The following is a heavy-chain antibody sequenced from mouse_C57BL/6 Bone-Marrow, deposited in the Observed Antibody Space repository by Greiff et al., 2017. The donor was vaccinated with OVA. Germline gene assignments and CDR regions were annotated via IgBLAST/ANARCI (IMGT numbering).Heavy chain of an antibody. J-gene: IGHJ4*01. Sequence: VKLVESGAELARPGASVKLSCKASGYTFTSYGISWVKQRTGQGLEWIGEIHPRSGNTYYNEKFKGKATLTADKSSSTAYMELRSLTSEDSAVYFCAREGNYAMDYWGQGTSVTVSS. V-gene: IGHV1-81*01. CDR1: GYTFTSYG. CDR3: AREGNYAMDY. CDR2: IHPRSGNT.